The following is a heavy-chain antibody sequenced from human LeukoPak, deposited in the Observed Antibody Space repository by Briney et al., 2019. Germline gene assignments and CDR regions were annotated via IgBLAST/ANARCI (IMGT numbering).Heavy chain of an antibody. CDR1: GGTFSSYA. Sequence: ASVKVSCKASGGTFSSYAISWVRQAPGQGLEWMGGIIPIFGTANYAQKFQGRVTITADKSTSTAYMELSSLRSEDTAVYYCASQDYSSSSRPVYYYGMDVWGQGTTVTVSS. V-gene: IGHV1-69*06. J-gene: IGHJ6*02. D-gene: IGHD6-6*01. CDR2: IIPIFGTA. CDR3: ASQDYSSSSRPVYYYGMDV.